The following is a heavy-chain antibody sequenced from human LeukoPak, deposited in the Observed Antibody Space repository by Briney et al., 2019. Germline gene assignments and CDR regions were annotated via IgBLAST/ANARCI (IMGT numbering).Heavy chain of an antibody. D-gene: IGHD2-15*01. CDR2: ISYDGSNK. CDR3: ARVRVAVVMVAGFDY. J-gene: IGHJ4*02. CDR1: GFTFSSYA. V-gene: IGHV3-30*04. Sequence: GGSLRLSCAASGFTFSSYAMHWVRQAPGKGLEWVAVISYDGSNKYYADSVKGRLTISRDNSKNTLYLQMNSLRAEDTAVYYCARVRVAVVMVAGFDYWGQGTLVTVSS.